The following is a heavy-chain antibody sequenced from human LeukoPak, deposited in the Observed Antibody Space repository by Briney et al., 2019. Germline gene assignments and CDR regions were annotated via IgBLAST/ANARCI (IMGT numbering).Heavy chain of an antibody. D-gene: IGHD3-22*01. CDR3: AKYYYDSSGYYDAAPLDS. Sequence: QAGGSLSLSCAASGFTFGTYAMSWVRQAPGKGLEWVSSISDNGYTTYYADSVRGRFTISRDNSKNTLYLQMIGLRAEDTAVYFCAKYYYDSSGYYDAAPLDSWGRGTLVTVFS. V-gene: IGHV3-23*01. J-gene: IGHJ4*02. CDR1: GFTFGTYA. CDR2: ISDNGYTT.